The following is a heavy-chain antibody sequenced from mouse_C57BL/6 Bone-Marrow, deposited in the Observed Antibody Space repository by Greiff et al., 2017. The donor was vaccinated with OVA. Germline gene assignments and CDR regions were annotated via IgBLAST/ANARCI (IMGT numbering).Heavy chain of an antibody. CDR1: GYTFTSYG. CDR3: ARWVYGYDGDYCDY. J-gene: IGHJ2*01. CDR2: IYPRSGNT. D-gene: IGHD2-2*01. Sequence: VQLQQSGAELARPGASVKLSCKASGYTFTSYGISWVKQRTGQGLEWIGEIYPRSGNTYYNEKFKGKATLTADKSSSTAYMELRSLTSEDSSVYFCARWVYGYDGDYCDYWGQGTTLTVSS. V-gene: IGHV1-81*01.